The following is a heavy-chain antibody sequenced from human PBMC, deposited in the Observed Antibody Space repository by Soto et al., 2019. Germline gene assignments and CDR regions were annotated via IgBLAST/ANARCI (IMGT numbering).Heavy chain of an antibody. CDR1: GGTFSSYT. CDR2: SIRILGIA. J-gene: IGHJ4*02. D-gene: IGHD3-22*01. CDR3: AGERGYYDSSGYYGGD. V-gene: IGHV1-69*08. Sequence: QVQLVQSGAEVKKPGSSVKVSCKASGGTFSSYTISWVRQAPGQGLEWLGRSIRILGIANYAQKFQGRVTITANKPTSTAYKELSSLRSEDTAVYYCAGERGYYDSSGYYGGDWGQGTLVTVSS.